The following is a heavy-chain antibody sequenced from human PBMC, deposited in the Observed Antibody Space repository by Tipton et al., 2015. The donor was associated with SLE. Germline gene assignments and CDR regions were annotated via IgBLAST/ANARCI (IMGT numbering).Heavy chain of an antibody. CDR2: ISHDGSKK. V-gene: IGHV3-30*04. D-gene: IGHD6-6*01. Sequence: SLRLSCAASGFIFDDYSLFWVRQAPGKGLDWLATISHDGSKKDYADSVKGRFSISRDISKNTLFLQMNSLGIEDTAVYFCARGGYVSDSSLGHWGQGTLVTVSS. CDR1: GFIFDDYS. CDR3: ARGGYVSDSSLGH. J-gene: IGHJ4*02.